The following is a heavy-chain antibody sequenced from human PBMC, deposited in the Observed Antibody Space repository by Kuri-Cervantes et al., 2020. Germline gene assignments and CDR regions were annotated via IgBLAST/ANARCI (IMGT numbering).Heavy chain of an antibody. CDR2: INPSGGST. V-gene: IGHV1-46*01. D-gene: IGHD3-9*01. Sequence: ASVKVSCKASGYTFTSHYMHWVRQAPGQGLEWMGIINPSGGSTSYAQKFQGRVTMTRDTSTSTVHMELSSLRSEDTAVYYCARGRLKRLVIPSYYFDYWGQGTLVTVSS. J-gene: IGHJ4*02. CDR3: ARGRLKRLVIPSYYFDY. CDR1: GYTFTSHY.